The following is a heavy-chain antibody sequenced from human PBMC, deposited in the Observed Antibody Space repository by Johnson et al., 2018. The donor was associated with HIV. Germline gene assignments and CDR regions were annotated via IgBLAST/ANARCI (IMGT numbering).Heavy chain of an antibody. D-gene: IGHD3-10*01. CDR2: IYSGGTT. J-gene: IGHJ3*02. V-gene: IGHV3-53*01. CDR1: GLTVSSNY. Sequence: EVQVVEYGGGLIQPGGSLRLSCTASGLTVSSNYMSWVRQAPGKGLEWVSVIYSGGTTYHADSVKGRFTLSRDNSKNTLYLQMNSLRAEDTAVYYSARDRGVMVLGGAAFDIWGHGTMVTVSS. CDR3: ARDRGVMVLGGAAFDI.